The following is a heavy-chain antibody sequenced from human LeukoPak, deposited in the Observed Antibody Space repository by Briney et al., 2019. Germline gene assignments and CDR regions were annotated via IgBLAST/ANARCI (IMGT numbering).Heavy chain of an antibody. Sequence: VASVKVSCKVSGYTLTELCMYWVRQAPGKGLEWMGGLDPEDGETIYAQRFQGRVTMTEDTSTDTAYMELSSLRSEDTAVYYCATLLKVDFRSGYNPNFHYWGQGTLVAVSS. CDR1: GYTLTELC. V-gene: IGHV1-24*01. J-gene: IGHJ4*02. CDR3: ATLLKVDFRSGYNPNFHY. CDR2: LDPEDGET. D-gene: IGHD3-3*01.